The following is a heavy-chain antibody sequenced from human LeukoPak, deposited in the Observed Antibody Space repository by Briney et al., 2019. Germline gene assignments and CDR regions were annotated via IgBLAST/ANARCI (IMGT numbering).Heavy chain of an antibody. V-gene: IGHV3-21*01. J-gene: IGHJ3*02. CDR1: GFTFSSYS. CDR3: ARGYPIKTADAFDI. Sequence: GGSLRLSCAASGFTFSSYSMNWVRQAPGKGLEWVSSISTSGGDIYYADSVKGRFTISRDNAKNSLTLQRNSLRAEDTAVFYCARGYPIKTADAFDIWGQGTMVTVSS. D-gene: IGHD5-12*01. CDR2: ISTSGGDI.